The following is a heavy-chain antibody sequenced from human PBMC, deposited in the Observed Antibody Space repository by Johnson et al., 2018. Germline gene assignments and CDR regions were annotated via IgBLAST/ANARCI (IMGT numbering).Heavy chain of an antibody. CDR2: ISWNSGSI. J-gene: IGHJ1*01. V-gene: IGHV3-9*01. Sequence: VQLVQSGGGLVQXGRSLRLXCAASGFTFDDYAMHWVRQAPGKGLEWVSGISWNSGSIGYADSVKGRFAISRDNAKNSLYRQMNSLRTEDTAWYYCAKVPYSSSSHPQHWGQGTLVTVSS. D-gene: IGHD6-6*01. CDR1: GFTFDDYA. CDR3: AKVPYSSSSHPQH.